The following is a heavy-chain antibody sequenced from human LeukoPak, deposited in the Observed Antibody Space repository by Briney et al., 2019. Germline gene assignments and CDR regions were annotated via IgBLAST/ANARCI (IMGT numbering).Heavy chain of an antibody. Sequence: PGRSLSFLCAASGFKFDDFGMSWVRHDPAKGLEWVSSINWDGGSTYYADSVKGRVTISRDNVENSLHLQMNSLRVEDTAVYYCVTGGSRTYYKWGQGTLVTVSS. D-gene: IGHD1-26*01. CDR1: GFKFDDFG. CDR3: VTGGSRTYYK. CDR2: INWDGGST. V-gene: IGHV3-20*04. J-gene: IGHJ4*02.